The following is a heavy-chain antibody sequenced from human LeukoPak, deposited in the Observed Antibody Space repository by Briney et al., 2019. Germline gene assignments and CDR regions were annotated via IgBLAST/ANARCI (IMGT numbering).Heavy chain of an antibody. CDR2: ISYDGSKK. D-gene: IGHD1-26*01. CDR1: GFTLSRYG. V-gene: IGHV3-30*18. Sequence: GGALRLSRAPSGFTLSRYGMHWVRQAPGTGLEGGAVISYDGSKKYYADSVKGRFTISRDNSKNTLYLQMNSLRAEETAVYYCAKTVARVGATIYYFDCWGQGTLVTVSS. CDR3: AKTVARVGATIYYFDC. J-gene: IGHJ4*02.